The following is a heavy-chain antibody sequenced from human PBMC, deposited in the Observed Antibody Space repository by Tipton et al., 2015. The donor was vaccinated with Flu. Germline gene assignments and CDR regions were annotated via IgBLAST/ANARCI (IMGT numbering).Heavy chain of an antibody. V-gene: IGHV4-34*01. CDR2: INHSGST. CDR3: ASKFYDIWTGYYNGFDY. J-gene: IGHJ4*02. CDR1: GGSFSGYY. Sequence: TLSLTCAVYGGSFSGYYWSWIRQPPGKGLEWIGEINHSGSTNYNPSLKSRVTISVDTSKKQFSLKLNSVTAADTAVYYCASKFYDIWTGYYNGFDYRGQGTLVTVSS. D-gene: IGHD3-9*01.